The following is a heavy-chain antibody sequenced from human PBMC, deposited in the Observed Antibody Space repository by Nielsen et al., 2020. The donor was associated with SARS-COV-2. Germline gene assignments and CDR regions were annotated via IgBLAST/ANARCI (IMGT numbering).Heavy chain of an antibody. Sequence: GGSLRLSCAASGFTFDDYAMHWVRQAPGKGLEWVAVISYDGSNKYYADSVKGRFTISRDNSKNTLYLQMNSLRAEDTAVYYCARANWGNYYYGMDVWGQGTTVTVSS. CDR3: ARANWGNYYYGMDV. J-gene: IGHJ6*02. CDR2: ISYDGSNK. V-gene: IGHV3-30*03. CDR1: GFTFDDYA. D-gene: IGHD7-27*01.